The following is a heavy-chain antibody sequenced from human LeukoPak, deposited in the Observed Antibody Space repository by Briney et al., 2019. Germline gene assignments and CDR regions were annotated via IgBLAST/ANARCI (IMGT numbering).Heavy chain of an antibody. V-gene: IGHV1-24*01. CDR1: GYTLTELS. CDR3: ATEITMVRGVIITTDYFDY. D-gene: IGHD3-10*01. J-gene: IGHJ4*02. Sequence: ASVKVSCKVSGYTLTELSMHWVRQAPGKGLEWMGGFDPEDGETIYAQKFQGRVTMTEDTSTDRAYMELSSLRSEDTAVYYCATEITMVRGVIITTDYFDYWGQGTLVTVSS. CDR2: FDPEDGET.